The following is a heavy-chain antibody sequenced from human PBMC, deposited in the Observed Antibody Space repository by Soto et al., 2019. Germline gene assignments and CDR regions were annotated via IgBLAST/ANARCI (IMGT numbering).Heavy chain of an antibody. V-gene: IGHV4-34*01. J-gene: IGHJ4*02. D-gene: IGHD6-19*01. CDR1: GESFSGYI. CDR3: ARGLITGSHYSGGWYYFDS. Sequence: QVQLQQSGAGLLKPSETLSLTCAVYGESFSGYIWTWIRQTPGKGLQWIGQINHSGSAIYNPSLKSRVTISVHMSNSQFSLELSSVTAADTAVYYCARGLITGSHYSGGWYYFDSWGQGTQVTVS. CDR2: INHSGSA.